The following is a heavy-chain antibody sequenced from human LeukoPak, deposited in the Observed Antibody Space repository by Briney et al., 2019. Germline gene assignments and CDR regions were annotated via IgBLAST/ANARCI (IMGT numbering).Heavy chain of an antibody. J-gene: IGHJ3*02. CDR3: AGDRHAVVTESNDAFDI. D-gene: IGHD2-21*02. CDR2: ISSSSSYT. CDR1: GFTFSDYY. V-gene: IGHV3-11*05. Sequence: PGGSLRLSCAASGFTFSDYYMSWIRQAPGKGLEWVSYISSSSSYTNYADSVKGRFTISRDNAKNSLYLQMNSLRAEDTAVYYCAGDRHAVVTESNDAFDIWGQGTMVTVSS.